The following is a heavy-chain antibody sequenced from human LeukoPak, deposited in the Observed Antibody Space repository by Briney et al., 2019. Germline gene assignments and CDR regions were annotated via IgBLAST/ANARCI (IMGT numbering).Heavy chain of an antibody. CDR2: INHSGST. Sequence: SETLSLTCAVYGGSFSGYYWSWIRQPPGKGLEWIGEINHSGSTNYNPSLKSRVTISVDTSKNQFSLKLSSVTAADTAVYYCARDGHYYGSGSYSDYWGQGTLVTVSS. J-gene: IGHJ4*02. D-gene: IGHD3-10*01. V-gene: IGHV4-34*01. CDR1: GGSFSGYY. CDR3: ARDGHYYGSGSYSDY.